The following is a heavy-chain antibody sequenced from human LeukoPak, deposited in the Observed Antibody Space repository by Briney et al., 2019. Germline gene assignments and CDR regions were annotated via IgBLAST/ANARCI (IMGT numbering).Heavy chain of an antibody. D-gene: IGHD6-13*01. Sequence: GASVKVSCKASGYTFTSYGITWVRQARGQGLDWMGWISAYHSNTNYAQTLQGRVTMTTDTSTSTAYMELRSLRSDATAVYYCARVGAHVTAAGTSWFDYWGQGTLVTVSS. V-gene: IGHV1-18*01. CDR2: ISAYHSNT. J-gene: IGHJ4*02. CDR1: GYTFTSYG. CDR3: ARVGAHVTAAGTSWFDY.